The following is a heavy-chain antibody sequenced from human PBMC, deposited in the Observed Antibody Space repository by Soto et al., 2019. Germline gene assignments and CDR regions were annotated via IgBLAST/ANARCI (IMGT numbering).Heavy chain of an antibody. J-gene: IGHJ5*02. Sequence: ASETLSLTCTVPGDSISNYYWNWIRQPAGKGLAWIGHIETTGSTNYNPSLKSRVTMSVDTSKNQFSLKLTSVTAADTAVYYCAREAGYCSSTSCSRIMGWFDPWGQGTLVSVSS. CDR3: AREAGYCSSTSCSRIMGWFDP. CDR2: IETTGST. CDR1: GDSISNYY. D-gene: IGHD2-2*01. V-gene: IGHV4-4*07.